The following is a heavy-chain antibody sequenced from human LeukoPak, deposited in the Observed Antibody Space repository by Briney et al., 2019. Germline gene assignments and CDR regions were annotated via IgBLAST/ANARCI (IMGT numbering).Heavy chain of an antibody. J-gene: IGHJ3*02. Sequence: PGGSLRLSCAASGFTFSSYSMNWVRQAPGKGLEWVSYISSTSNTIYYTDSVKGRSTISRDNAKNSLYLQMNSLRDEDTAVYYCARGASRAFDIWGQGTMVIVSS. CDR2: ISSTSNTI. CDR1: GFTFSSYS. V-gene: IGHV3-48*02. CDR3: ARGASRAFDI.